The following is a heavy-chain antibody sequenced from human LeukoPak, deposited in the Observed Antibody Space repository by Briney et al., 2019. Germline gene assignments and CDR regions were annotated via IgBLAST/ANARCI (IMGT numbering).Heavy chain of an antibody. V-gene: IGHV3-9*01. CDR2: ISWNSGSI. J-gene: IGHJ4*02. CDR3: ARSWSGGLDY. D-gene: IGHD6-25*01. Sequence: SGGSLRLSCAGSGFIFNNYAMHWVRQPPGKGLEWVSGISWNSGSIDYADSVKGRFTISRDNAKNTLCLQMNSLRAEDTAVYYCARSWSGGLDYWGQGTTVTVSS. CDR1: GFIFNNYA.